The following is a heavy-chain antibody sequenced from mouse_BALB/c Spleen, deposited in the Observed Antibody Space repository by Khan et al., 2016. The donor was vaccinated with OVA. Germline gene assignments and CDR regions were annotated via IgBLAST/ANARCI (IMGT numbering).Heavy chain of an antibody. J-gene: IGHJ3*01. D-gene: IGHD2-10*01. CDR3: IRGAYSGLFAY. Sequence: VQLQQSGAEFVKPGASVKLSCTASGFNIKDTYMHWINQRPQQGLVWIGRIDPASGNARYDPKFQDKATIAADASSNTAYLQLSSLTSEDTAVXYCIRGAYSGLFAYWGQGTLVTVSA. V-gene: IGHV14-3*02. CDR1: GFNIKDTY. CDR2: IDPASGNA.